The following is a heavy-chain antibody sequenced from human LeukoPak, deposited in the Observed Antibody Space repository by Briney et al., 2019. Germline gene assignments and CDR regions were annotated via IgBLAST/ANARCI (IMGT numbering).Heavy chain of an antibody. CDR3: ASDLAYCGGDCYLDSN. D-gene: IGHD2-21*02. Sequence: GGSLRLSCAASGFTFSSYSMNWVRQAPGKGLEWVSSFSSSSSYIYYADSVKGPFTISRDNAKNSLYLQMNSLRAEDTAVYYCASDLAYCGGDCYLDSNWGQGTLVTVSS. CDR2: FSSSSSYI. V-gene: IGHV3-21*01. CDR1: GFTFSSYS. J-gene: IGHJ4*02.